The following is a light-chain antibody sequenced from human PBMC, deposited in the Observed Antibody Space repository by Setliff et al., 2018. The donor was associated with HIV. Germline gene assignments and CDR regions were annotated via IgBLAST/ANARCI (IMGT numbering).Light chain of an antibody. V-gene: IGLV8-61*01. Sequence: EPSFSVSPGGTVTLTCGLRSGSVSTGHFPSWYQQTPGQTPRMLIYSTNTRSSGVPDRFSGSILGNRAALTITGAQADDECDYYCVLYMGNGVSVFGGGTKVTVL. CDR3: VLYMGNGVSV. CDR1: SGSVSTGHF. J-gene: IGLJ3*02. CDR2: STN.